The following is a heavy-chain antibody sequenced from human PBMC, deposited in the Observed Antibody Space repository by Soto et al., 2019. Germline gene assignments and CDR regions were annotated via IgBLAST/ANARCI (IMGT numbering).Heavy chain of an antibody. D-gene: IGHD3-10*01. CDR2: IFYSGST. Sequence: QVQLQESGPGLVKPSETLSLTCTVSGGSISNYYWSWIRQPPGKGLEWIGYIFYSGSTKYNPSLKSRPTLSIDTSNNQVSRQLSSVTAEDTAVYYCATLPRGHWGQGTTVTVSS. J-gene: IGHJ4*02. V-gene: IGHV4-59*08. CDR3: ATLPRGH. CDR1: GGSISNYY.